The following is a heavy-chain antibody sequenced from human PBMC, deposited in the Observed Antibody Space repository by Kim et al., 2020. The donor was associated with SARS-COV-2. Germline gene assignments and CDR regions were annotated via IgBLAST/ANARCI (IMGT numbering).Heavy chain of an antibody. CDR1: GVSISSGGYY. Sequence: SETLSLTCTVSGVSISSGGYYWSWIRQHPGKGLEWIGYIYYSGSTYYNPSLKSRVTISVDTSKNQFSLKLSSVTAADTAVYYCAKDTDSSGWLYNGFDPWGQGTLVTVSS. CDR2: IYYSGST. CDR3: AKDTDSSGWLYNGFDP. D-gene: IGHD6-19*01. J-gene: IGHJ5*02. V-gene: IGHV4-31*03.